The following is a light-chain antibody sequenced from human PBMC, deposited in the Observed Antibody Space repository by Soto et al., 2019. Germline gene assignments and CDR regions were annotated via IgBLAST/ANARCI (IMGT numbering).Light chain of an antibody. V-gene: IGKV1-39*01. Sequence: DVQMTQSPSSLSASVGDSVTIACRASQTVSKFVNWYQQKPGKVPDLLIYSASTLYSGVPSRFSGSGSGTEFTLTISNLQPEDFATYSCQQTYSLPRTFAQGTKV. J-gene: IGKJ1*01. CDR3: QQTYSLPRT. CDR2: SAS. CDR1: QTVSKF.